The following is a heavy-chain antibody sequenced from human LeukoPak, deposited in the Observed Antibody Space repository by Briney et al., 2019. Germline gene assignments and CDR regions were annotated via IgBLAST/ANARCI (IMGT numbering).Heavy chain of an antibody. CDR3: AKDDYYDTSGYRD. V-gene: IGHV3-30*18. Sequence: GGSLRLSCAASGFTFSSYGMPWVRQAPGKGLEWVAVISYDVGKKYYADSVKGRFTISRDNSKNTLYLQMNSLRAEDTAVYYCAKDDYYDTSGYRDWGQGTLVTVSS. CDR2: ISYDVGKK. CDR1: GFTFSSYG. D-gene: IGHD3-22*01. J-gene: IGHJ4*02.